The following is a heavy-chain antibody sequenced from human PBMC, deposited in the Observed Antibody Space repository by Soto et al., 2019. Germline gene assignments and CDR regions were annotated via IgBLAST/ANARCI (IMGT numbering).Heavy chain of an antibody. J-gene: IGHJ4*02. D-gene: IGHD3-22*01. V-gene: IGHV1-2*02. CDR1: GYTFSGFY. CDR2: INPNSGGT. Sequence: ASVKVSCKASGYTFSGFYMHWVRQAPGQGLEWMGWINPNSGGTKSAEKFQGRVTMTRDTSISTAYMELSRLTSDDTAVYYCARESSHYQDFFQNWGQGTPVTVSS. CDR3: ARESSHYQDFFQN.